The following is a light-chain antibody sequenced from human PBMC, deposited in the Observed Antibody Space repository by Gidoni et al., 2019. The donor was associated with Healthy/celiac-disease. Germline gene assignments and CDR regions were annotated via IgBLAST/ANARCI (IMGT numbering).Light chain of an antibody. Sequence: DIVMIQSPDPLAVSLGERATINCKSSQSVLYSSNNKNYLAWYQQKPGQPPKLLIYWASTRESGVPDRFSGSGSGTDFTLTISSLQAEDVAVYYCQQYYSTPPTFGQGTKVEIK. J-gene: IGKJ1*01. V-gene: IGKV4-1*01. CDR2: WAS. CDR1: QSVLYSSNNKNY. CDR3: QQYYSTPPT.